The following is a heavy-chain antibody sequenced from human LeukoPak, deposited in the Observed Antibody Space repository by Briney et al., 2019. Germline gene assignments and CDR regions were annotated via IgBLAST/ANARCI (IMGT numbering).Heavy chain of an antibody. Sequence: SVTVSFKASGGTFTSYAISWVRQAPGQGLEWMGGIIPIFGTANYAQKFQGRVTITTDESTSTAYMELSSLRSEDTAVYYCARSIAARRWYFDYWGQGTLVTVSS. D-gene: IGHD6-6*01. V-gene: IGHV1-69*05. J-gene: IGHJ4*02. CDR3: ARSIAARRWYFDY. CDR1: GGTFTSYA. CDR2: IIPIFGTA.